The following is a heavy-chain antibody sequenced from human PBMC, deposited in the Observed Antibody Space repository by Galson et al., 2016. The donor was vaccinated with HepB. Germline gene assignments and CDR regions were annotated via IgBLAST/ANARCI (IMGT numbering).Heavy chain of an antibody. CDR1: GGSLGGYY. Sequence: SETLSLTCTVHGGSLGGYYWSWIRQPPGKGLEWIANVYYSGSTIYNPSLNSRVTISVDTSMNQFSLELVSVSAADTAVYYCARGGGSPYHDHEFDNWGQGTLVTVSS. V-gene: IGHV4-59*01. J-gene: IGHJ4*02. CDR3: ARGGGSPYHDHEFDN. CDR2: VYYSGST. D-gene: IGHD1-14*01.